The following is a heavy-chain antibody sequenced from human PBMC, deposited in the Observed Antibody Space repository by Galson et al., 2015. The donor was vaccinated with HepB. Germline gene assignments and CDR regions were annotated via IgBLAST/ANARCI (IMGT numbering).Heavy chain of an antibody. V-gene: IGHV3-30*02. CDR3: AKDFYDSSGYYYGMDV. Sequence: SLRLSCAASGFTFSSYGMHWVRQAPGKGLEWVAFIRYDGSNKYYADSVKGRFTISRDNSKNTLYLQMNSLRAEDTAVYYCAKDFYDSSGYYYGMDVWGQGTTVTVSS. CDR2: IRYDGSNK. CDR1: GFTFSSYG. J-gene: IGHJ6*02. D-gene: IGHD3-22*01.